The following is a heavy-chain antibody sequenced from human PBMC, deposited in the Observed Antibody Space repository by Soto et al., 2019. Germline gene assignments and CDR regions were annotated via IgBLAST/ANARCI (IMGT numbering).Heavy chain of an antibody. CDR1: GDSISSGFYY. CDR3: ARGGHVGSATSCCHNF. D-gene: IGHD2-2*01. J-gene: IGHJ4*02. CDR2: TFHSGAT. Sequence: VQLQESGPGLVKASQTLSLTCTVSGDSISSGFYYWTWIRQTPGKGLEWIGYTFHSGATYFNSSLEGRVSISVDTSKHQFFLKLTSVTAADTAVYYCARGGHVGSATSCCHNFWGQGTLVTVSS. V-gene: IGHV4-30-4*01.